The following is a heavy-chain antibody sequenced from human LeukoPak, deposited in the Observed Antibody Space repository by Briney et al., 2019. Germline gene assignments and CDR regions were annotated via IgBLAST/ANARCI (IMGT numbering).Heavy chain of an antibody. CDR1: RFTFSNYW. V-gene: IGHV3-7*01. CDR2: VNQDGTEK. D-gene: IGHD4-17*01. CDR3: AREGTTVTTKPHPWYFDL. J-gene: IGHJ2*01. Sequence: GGSLRLSCAASRFTFSNYWMNWVRQAPGKGREGVANVNQDGTEKYYVDSVKGRFSISRDNAQNSVYLQMNSLRAEDTAVYYCAREGTTVTTKPHPWYFDLWGRATLVIVSS.